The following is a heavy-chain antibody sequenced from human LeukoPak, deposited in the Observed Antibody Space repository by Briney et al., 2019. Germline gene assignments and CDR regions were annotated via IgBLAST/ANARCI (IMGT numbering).Heavy chain of an antibody. J-gene: IGHJ4*02. CDR1: GFTFSNTW. CDR2: IKSKIDGGTT. V-gene: IGHV3-15*01. CDR3: VWELPRDDY. Sequence: GGSLRLSCAASGFTFSNTWMSWVRQAPGKGLEWVGRIKSKIDGGTTDYAAPVKGRFSISRDDSKNTLFLQMNSLKTEDTAVYYCVWELPRDDYWGQGTLVTVSS. D-gene: IGHD1-26*01.